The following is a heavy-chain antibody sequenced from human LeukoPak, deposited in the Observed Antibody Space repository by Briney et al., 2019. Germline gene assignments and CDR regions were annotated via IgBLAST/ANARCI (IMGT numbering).Heavy chain of an antibody. V-gene: IGHV4-34*01. J-gene: IGHJ5*02. Sequence: SETLSLTRAVYAGSFSGYYWSWLRQPPGKGLEWIGEINHSGSTNYNPSLKSRVTISVDTSKNQFSLKLNSVTAADTAVYYCARGLVRGVIIARVRGNWFDPWGQGTLVTVSS. D-gene: IGHD3-10*01. CDR1: AGSFSGYY. CDR3: ARGLVRGVIIARVRGNWFDP. CDR2: INHSGST.